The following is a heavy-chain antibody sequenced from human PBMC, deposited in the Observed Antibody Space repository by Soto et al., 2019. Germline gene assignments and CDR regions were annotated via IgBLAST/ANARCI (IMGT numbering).Heavy chain of an antibody. CDR1: IAYINSGGFY. V-gene: IGHV4-31*03. CDR3: ARGGIAGHWLDP. D-gene: IGHD6-13*01. J-gene: IGHJ5*02. Sequence: QVQLQESGPGLLKPSQTLSLTCNVSIAYINSGGFYWSWIRQHPGKGLEWIGYIFHSGSTLYNPSLNSRVTLSADTSKNQLSLNLRSVTVADTAVYYCARGGIAGHWLDPWGQGILVTVS. CDR2: IFHSGST.